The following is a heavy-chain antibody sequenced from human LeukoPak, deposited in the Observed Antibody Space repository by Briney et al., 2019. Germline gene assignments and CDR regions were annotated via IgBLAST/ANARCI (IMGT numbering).Heavy chain of an antibody. CDR3: AKVIYRSGWYLSDY. V-gene: IGHV3-21*01. CDR1: GFSPSSYS. Sequence: GCLSLSCAASGFSPSSYSMSWVRQAPGKGLGWVSSISSSRSYRYYADSVKGGFTISRDNAKNSPYLKMTSLKAEKTAVYYCAKVIYRSGWYLSDYWGQGTLVTVSS. D-gene: IGHD6-19*01. CDR2: ISSSRSYR. J-gene: IGHJ4*02.